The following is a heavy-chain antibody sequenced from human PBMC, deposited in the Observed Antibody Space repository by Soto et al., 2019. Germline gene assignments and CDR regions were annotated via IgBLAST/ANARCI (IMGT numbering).Heavy chain of an antibody. V-gene: IGHV5-51*01. CDR1: GYSFTSYW. J-gene: IGHJ3*02. Sequence: PGESLKISCKGSGYSFTSYWIGWVRQIPWKGLEWMGIIYPGDSDTRYSPSFQGQVTISADKSISTAYLQWSSLKASDTAMYYCASQVLLWFGAGDAFDIWGQGTMVTVSS. CDR3: ASQVLLWFGAGDAFDI. D-gene: IGHD3-10*01. CDR2: IYPGDSDT.